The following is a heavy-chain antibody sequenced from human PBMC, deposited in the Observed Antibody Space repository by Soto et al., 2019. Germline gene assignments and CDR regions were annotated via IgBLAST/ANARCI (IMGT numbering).Heavy chain of an antibody. Sequence: QVQLQESGPGLVKPSETLSLTCTVSGGSINSYYWSWIRQPPGKGLEWIGFIFYSGSTNYNPSLXSXVXIXXDTSKNQFSLKLSSVTAADTAVYYCARRYGYSFDYWGQGTLVTVSS. D-gene: IGHD4-4*01. CDR3: ARRYGYSFDY. V-gene: IGHV4-59*01. CDR1: GGSINSYY. J-gene: IGHJ4*02. CDR2: IFYSGST.